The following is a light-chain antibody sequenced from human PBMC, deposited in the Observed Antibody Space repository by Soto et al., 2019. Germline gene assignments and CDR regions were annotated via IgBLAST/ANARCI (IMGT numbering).Light chain of an antibody. CDR1: QSIYSW. Sequence: DIPMTQSPSTLSASIGDRVTITCRASQSIYSWXAWYQQKPGKAPKLLIYKASSLESGVPSRFSGSGSGTEFTLTISSXQPXDFATYYCQQYNTYSWFGQGTKVEVK. CDR3: QQYNTYSW. CDR2: KAS. J-gene: IGKJ1*01. V-gene: IGKV1-5*03.